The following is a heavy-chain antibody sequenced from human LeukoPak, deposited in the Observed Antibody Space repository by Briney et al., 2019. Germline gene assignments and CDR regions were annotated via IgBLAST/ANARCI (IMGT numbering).Heavy chain of an antibody. CDR3: ARSHDYGDYVLYFDY. D-gene: IGHD4-17*01. V-gene: IGHV3-23*01. Sequence: PGGSLRLSCAASGFTFSNYAMSWVRQAPGKGLEWVSAISGSGGSTSYAQKFQGRVTMTRDTSTSTVYMELSSLRSEDTAVYYCARSHDYGDYVLYFDYWGQGTLVTVSS. J-gene: IGHJ4*02. CDR1: GFTFSNYA. CDR2: ISGSGGST.